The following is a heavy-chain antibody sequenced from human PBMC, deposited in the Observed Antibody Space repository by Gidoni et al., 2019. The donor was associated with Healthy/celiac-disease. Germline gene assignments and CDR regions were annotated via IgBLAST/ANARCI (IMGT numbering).Heavy chain of an antibody. CDR1: GFTFSSYS. D-gene: IGHD2-15*01. CDR2: ISSSSSYI. J-gene: IGHJ4*02. V-gene: IGHV3-21*01. CDR3: AREFEVDFPFDY. Sequence: EVQLVESGGGLVKPGGSLRLSCAASGFTFSSYSMNWVRQAPGKGLEWVSSISSSSSYIYYADSVKGRFTISRDNAKNSLYLQMNSLRAEDTAVYYCAREFEVDFPFDYWGQGTLVTVSS.